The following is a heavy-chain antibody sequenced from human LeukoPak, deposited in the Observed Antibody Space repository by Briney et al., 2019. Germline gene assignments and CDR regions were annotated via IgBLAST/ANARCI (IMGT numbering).Heavy chain of an antibody. V-gene: IGHV1-69*05. CDR3: ARSLSHYCYMDV. CDR2: IIPIFGTA. D-gene: IGHD3-10*01. Sequence: GASVKVSCKASGGTFSSYAISWVRQAPGQGLEWMGGIIPIFGTANYAQKFQGRVTITTDESTSTAYMELSSLRSEDTAVYYCARSLSHYCYMDVWGKGTTVTVSS. J-gene: IGHJ6*03. CDR1: GGTFSSYA.